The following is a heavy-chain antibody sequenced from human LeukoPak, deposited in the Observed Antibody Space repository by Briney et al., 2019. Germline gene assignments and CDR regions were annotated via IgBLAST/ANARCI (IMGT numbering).Heavy chain of an antibody. V-gene: IGHV1-18*01. CDR2: NSAYNGNT. J-gene: IGHJ3*02. D-gene: IGHD3-22*01. Sequence: ASVKVSCKASGYTFTSYGISWVRQAPGQGLECMGWNSAYNGNTNYAQKLQGRVTMTTDTSTSTAYMELRSLRSDDTAVYYCARGQSYYYDSSGSQGAFDIWGQGTMVTVSS. CDR3: ARGQSYYYDSSGSQGAFDI. CDR1: GYTFTSYG.